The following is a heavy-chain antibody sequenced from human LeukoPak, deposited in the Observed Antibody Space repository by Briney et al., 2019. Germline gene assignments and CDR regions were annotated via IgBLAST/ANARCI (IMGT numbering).Heavy chain of an antibody. CDR2: ISSSSSYI. Sequence: KTGGSLRLSCAASGFTFSSYSMNWVRQATGKGLEWVSSISSSSSYIYYADSVKGRFTISRDNAKNSLYLQMNSLRAEDTAVYYCARDRRRELLEVVLDAFDIWGQGTMVTVSS. J-gene: IGHJ3*02. D-gene: IGHD1-26*01. V-gene: IGHV3-21*01. CDR1: GFTFSSYS. CDR3: ARDRRRELLEVVLDAFDI.